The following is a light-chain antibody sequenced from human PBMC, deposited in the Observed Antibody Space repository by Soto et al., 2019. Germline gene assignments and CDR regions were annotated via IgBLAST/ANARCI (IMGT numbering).Light chain of an antibody. Sequence: QSVLPQPPSVSGAPGQRVTIPCTGSSSNIGAGYDVHWYQQLPGTAPKLLIYGNSNRPSGVPDRFSGSKSGTSASLAITGLQAEDEADYYCQSYDSSLSVNYVFGTGTKVTVL. V-gene: IGLV1-40*01. J-gene: IGLJ1*01. CDR3: QSYDSSLSVNYV. CDR2: GNS. CDR1: SSNIGAGYD.